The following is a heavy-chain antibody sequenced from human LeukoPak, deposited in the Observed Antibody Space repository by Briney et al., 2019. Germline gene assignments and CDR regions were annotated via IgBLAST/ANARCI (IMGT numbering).Heavy chain of an antibody. CDR3: ASRRGGWQMDY. CDR1: GGSISSSSYY. Sequence: PSETLSLTCTVSGGSISSSSYYWGWIRQPPGKGLEWIGEINHSGSTNYNPSLKSRVTISVDTSKNQFSLKLSSVTAADTAVYYCASRRGGWQMDYWGQGTLVTVSS. D-gene: IGHD6-19*01. CDR2: INHSGST. J-gene: IGHJ4*02. V-gene: IGHV4-39*07.